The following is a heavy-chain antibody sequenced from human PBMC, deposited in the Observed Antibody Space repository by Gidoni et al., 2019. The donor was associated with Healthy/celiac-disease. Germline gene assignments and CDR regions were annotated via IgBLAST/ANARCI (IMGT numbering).Heavy chain of an antibody. CDR3: ARKQLVPYYFDY. CDR1: GGSFSGYY. Sequence: QVQLQQWGAGLLKPSETLSLTCAVYGGSFSGYYWSWIRQPPGKGLEWIGEINHSGSTNYNPSLKSRVTISVDTSKNQFSLKLSSVTAADTAVYYCARKQLVPYYFDYWGQGTLVTVSS. V-gene: IGHV4-34*01. D-gene: IGHD6-6*01. CDR2: INHSGST. J-gene: IGHJ4*02.